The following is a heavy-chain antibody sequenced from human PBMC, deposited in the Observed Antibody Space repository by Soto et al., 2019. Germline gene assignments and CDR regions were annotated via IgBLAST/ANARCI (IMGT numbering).Heavy chain of an antibody. CDR3: AKGLWSSSWYTDAFDI. CDR2: ISGSGGST. D-gene: IGHD6-13*01. CDR1: GFTFSSYA. J-gene: IGHJ3*02. V-gene: IGHV3-23*01. Sequence: EVQLLESGGGLVQPGGSLRLSCAASGFTFSSYAMSWVRQAPGKGLEWVSAISGSGGSTYYADSVKGRFTISRDNSKNTLYLQMNSLRAEDTAVYYCAKGLWSSSWYTDAFDIWGQGTMVTVSS.